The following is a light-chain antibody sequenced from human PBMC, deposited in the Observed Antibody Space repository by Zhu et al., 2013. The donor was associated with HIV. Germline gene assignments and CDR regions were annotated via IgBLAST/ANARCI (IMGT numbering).Light chain of an antibody. J-gene: IGKJ4*01. Sequence: IVLTQSPVILSLSPGDRATLSCRASQDVSTYLAWYQQTPGQAPRLLISDASNRATGIPARFSGSGSGTDFTLTISSLEPEDFAVYYCQHRSSWSLTFGGGTKVEIK. CDR1: QDVSTY. V-gene: IGKV3-11*01. CDR2: DAS. CDR3: QHRSSWSLT.